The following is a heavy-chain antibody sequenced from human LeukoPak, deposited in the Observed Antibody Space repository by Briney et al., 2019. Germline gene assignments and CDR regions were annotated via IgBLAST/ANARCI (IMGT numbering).Heavy chain of an antibody. CDR1: GFTFSSYA. V-gene: IGHV3-23*01. CDR3: AKIQYSSSCYWFDP. Sequence: GGSLRLSCAASGFTFSSYAMSWVRQAPGKGLEWASAISGSGGSTYYADSVKGRFTISRDNSKNTLYLQKNSLRAEDTAVYYCAKIQYSSSCYWFDPWGQGTLVTVSS. D-gene: IGHD6-6*01. CDR2: ISGSGGST. J-gene: IGHJ5*02.